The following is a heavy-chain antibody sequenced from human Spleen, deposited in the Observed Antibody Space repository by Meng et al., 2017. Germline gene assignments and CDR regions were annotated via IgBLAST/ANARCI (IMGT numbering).Heavy chain of an antibody. V-gene: IGHV1-2*06. Sequence: QVQVVQSGAEVKKPGASVKVSCKASGYSFTSYAMHWVRQAPGQGLEWMGHIIPNSGDTLYAPKFQGRVSMTADTSIGTAYVELSGLRSDDTAIYYCVRDENISLGKLFGDYWGQGTLVTVSS. CDR1: GYSFTSYA. CDR3: VRDENISLGKLFGDY. CDR2: IIPNSGDT. D-gene: IGHD2-21*01. J-gene: IGHJ4*02.